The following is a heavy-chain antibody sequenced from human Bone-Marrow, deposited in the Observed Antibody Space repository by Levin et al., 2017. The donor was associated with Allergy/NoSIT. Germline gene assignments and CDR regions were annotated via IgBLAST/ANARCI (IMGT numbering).Heavy chain of an antibody. CDR2: ISYDGSNK. CDR1: GFTFSSYG. V-gene: IGHV3-30*18. CDR3: AKAMLITGTIPLFDY. J-gene: IGHJ4*02. D-gene: IGHD1-20*01. Sequence: AGGSLRLSCAASGFTFSSYGMHWVRQAPGKGLEWVAVISYDGSNKYYADSVKGRFTISRDNSKNTLYLQMNSLRAEDTAVYYCAKAMLITGTIPLFDYWGQGTLVTVSS.